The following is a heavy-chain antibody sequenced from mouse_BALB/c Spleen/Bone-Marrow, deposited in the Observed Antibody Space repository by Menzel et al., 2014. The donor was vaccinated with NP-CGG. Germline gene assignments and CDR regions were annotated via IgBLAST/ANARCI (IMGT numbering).Heavy chain of an antibody. J-gene: IGHJ4*01. D-gene: IGHD1-1*01. CDR3: ARSGYYGSNYAMDY. Sequence: VQLQQSGAELVRPGTSVKVSCKASGYAFTNYLIEWVKQRPGQGLEWIGVINPGSGGTNYNEKFKGKATLTADKSSSTPYMQLSSLTSDDSAVYFCARSGYYGSNYAMDYWGQGTSVIVSS. CDR1: GYAFTNYL. CDR2: INPGSGGT. V-gene: IGHV1-54*01.